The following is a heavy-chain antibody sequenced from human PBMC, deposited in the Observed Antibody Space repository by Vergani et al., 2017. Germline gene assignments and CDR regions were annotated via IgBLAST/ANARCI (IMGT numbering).Heavy chain of an antibody. CDR2: IRSDESRR. J-gene: IGHJ4*02. D-gene: IGHD2-21*01. Sequence: QVQLVESGGGVVQPGGSLRLSCAASGFTFNSYGMHWVRQAPGKGLEWVASIRSDESRRYYGDSMEGPFTISRDNSKNTVYLQINSLRAEDTAFYYCADLYGDDGFSPFWGQGTLVTVSS. CDR1: GFTFNSYG. V-gene: IGHV3-30*02. CDR3: ADLYGDDGFSPF.